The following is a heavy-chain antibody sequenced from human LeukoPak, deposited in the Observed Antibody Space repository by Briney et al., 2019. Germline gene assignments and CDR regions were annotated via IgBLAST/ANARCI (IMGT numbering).Heavy chain of an antibody. CDR2: ISASSKYI. D-gene: IGHD2-2*01. J-gene: IGHJ4*02. CDR3: ARERDCGRTNCVAYFFDY. V-gene: IGHV3-21*01. CDR1: GFTFSTYG. Sequence: PGGSLRLSCEASGFTFSTYGMDWVRQAQGKGLEWVSSISASSKYIWYADSEKGRFTISRDNARNSLYLQINSLRAEDTAVYYCARERDCGRTNCVAYFFDYWGQGTLVTASS.